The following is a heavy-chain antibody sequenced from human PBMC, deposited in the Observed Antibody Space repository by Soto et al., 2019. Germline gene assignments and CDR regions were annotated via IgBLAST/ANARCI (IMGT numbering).Heavy chain of an antibody. J-gene: IGHJ6*02. Sequence: SGPTLVNPTQTLTLTCTFSGFSLSTSGMCVSWIGQPPGKALEWLALIDWDDDKYYSTSLKTRLTISKDTSKNQVVLTMTNMDPVDTASYYCARFPTVTTPPPYYSGMDVWGQGTTVTVSS. D-gene: IGHD4-17*01. V-gene: IGHV2-70*01. CDR3: ARFPTVTTPPPYYSGMDV. CDR1: GFSLSTSGMC. CDR2: IDWDDDK.